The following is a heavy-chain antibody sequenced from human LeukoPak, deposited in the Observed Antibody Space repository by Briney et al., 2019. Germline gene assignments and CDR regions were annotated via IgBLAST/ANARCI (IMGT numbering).Heavy chain of an antibody. Sequence: SETLSLTCTVSGGSISSYYWSWIWQPPGKGLEWIGYIYYSGSTNYNPSLKSRVTISVDTSKNQFSLKLSSVTAADTAVYYCARGMTPHSFDYWGQGTLVTVSS. V-gene: IGHV4-59*01. J-gene: IGHJ4*02. CDR1: GGSISSYY. CDR2: IYYSGST. D-gene: IGHD1-20*01. CDR3: ARGMTPHSFDY.